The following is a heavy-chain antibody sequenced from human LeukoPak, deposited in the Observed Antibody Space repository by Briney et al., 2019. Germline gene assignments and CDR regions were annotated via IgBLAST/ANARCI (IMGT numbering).Heavy chain of an antibody. Sequence: SETLSLTCSVSGESISSSRHYWSWIRQPAGQGLEWIGRIYPSGNTNYNPSLKSRATISLDTSQNQFSLNLKSVTAADTAMYYCARDGVVTMELDFWGQGTLVTVSS. CDR3: ARDGVVTMELDF. D-gene: IGHD3-10*01. CDR1: GESISSSRHY. V-gene: IGHV4-61*02. J-gene: IGHJ4*02. CDR2: IYPSGNT.